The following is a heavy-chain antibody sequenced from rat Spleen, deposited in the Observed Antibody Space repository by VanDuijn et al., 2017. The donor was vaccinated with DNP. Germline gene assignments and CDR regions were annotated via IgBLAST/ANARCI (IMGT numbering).Heavy chain of an antibody. D-gene: IGHD1-1*01. CDR2: INNAGNT. V-gene: IGHV3-3*01. J-gene: IGHJ3*01. CDR1: GYSITSNYK. CDR3: ASTQFSGDVNWFAY. Sequence: EVQLQESGPGLVKPSQSLSLTCSVTGYSITSNYKWSWIRKFPGNKLEWMGYINNAGNTNYNPSLKSRFYITRDTSKNQFFLQVNSVTTEDTSTDYCASTQFSGDVNWFAYWGQGTLVTVSS.